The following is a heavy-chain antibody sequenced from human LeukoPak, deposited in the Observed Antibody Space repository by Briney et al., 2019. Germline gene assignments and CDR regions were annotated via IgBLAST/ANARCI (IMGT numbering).Heavy chain of an antibody. D-gene: IGHD6-19*01. J-gene: IGHJ3*02. CDR1: GVTISNYL. Sequence: GGSLRLSCAASGVTISNYLMNWGRHAPGKGPEWLAVISFDGDKAYYPDSENGRFTISRDNSKSMLYLQMNNLRDEDTADYYCARGVDSSRWPDVFDMWGQGTMVTVSS. CDR3: ARGVDSSRWPDVFDM. CDR2: ISFDGDKA. V-gene: IGHV3-30*13.